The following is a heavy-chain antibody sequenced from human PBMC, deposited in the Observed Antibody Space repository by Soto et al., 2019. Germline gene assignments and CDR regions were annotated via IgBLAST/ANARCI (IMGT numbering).Heavy chain of an antibody. V-gene: IGHV1-46*01. CDR1: GYTFTSYY. D-gene: IGHD3-10*01. CDR3: ARDPTCFGSGSYYNAFGTPHYYYGMDV. CDR2: INPSGGST. Sequence: ASVKVSCKASGYTFTSYYMHWVRQAPGQGLEWMGIINPSGGSTSYAQKFQGRVTMTRDTSTSTVYMELSSLRSEDTAVYYCARDPTCFGSGSYYNAFGTPHYYYGMDVWGQGTTVTVSS. J-gene: IGHJ6*02.